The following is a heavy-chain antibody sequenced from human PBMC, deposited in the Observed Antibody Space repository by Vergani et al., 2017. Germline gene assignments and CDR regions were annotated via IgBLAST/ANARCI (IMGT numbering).Heavy chain of an antibody. Sequence: QVQLQQWGAGLLKPSETLSLTCAVYGGSFSGYYWSWIRQPPGMGLEWIGEINHSGSTNYNPSLKSRVTISVDTSKNQFSLKLSSVTAADTAVYYCARAGGRSSYIRAATPSNWFDPWGQGTLVTVSS. CDR3: ARAGGRSSYIRAATPSNWFDP. D-gene: IGHD2-15*01. J-gene: IGHJ5*02. V-gene: IGHV4-34*01. CDR1: GGSFSGYY. CDR2: INHSGST.